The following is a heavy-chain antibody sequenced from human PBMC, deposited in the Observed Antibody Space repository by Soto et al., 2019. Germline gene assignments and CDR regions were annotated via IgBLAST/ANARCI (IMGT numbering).Heavy chain of an antibody. CDR2: IYYSGST. CDR1: GGSISSGDYY. Sequence: QVELQESGPGLAKPSQTLSLTCTVSGGSISSGDYYWSWIRQPPGKGLEWIGYIYYSGSTYYNPSLMSRVTISVDTSKNQFSLKLSSVTAADTAVYYCARCASSCRLGFWGQGTLVTVSS. J-gene: IGHJ4*02. V-gene: IGHV4-30-4*01. D-gene: IGHD2-15*01. CDR3: ARCASSCRLGF.